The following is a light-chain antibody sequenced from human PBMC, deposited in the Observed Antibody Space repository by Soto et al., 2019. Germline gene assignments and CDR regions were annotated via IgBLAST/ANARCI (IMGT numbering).Light chain of an antibody. Sequence: DIQMTQSPSTLSASVGDRVTITCRASQSISSWLAWYQQKPGKAPKLLIYKASSLESGVPSRFSGSGSGTEFTLTIRILQPDDFATYYCQQYNSYSGTFGQGTKVQIK. CDR1: QSISSW. CDR3: QQYNSYSGT. CDR2: KAS. V-gene: IGKV1-5*03. J-gene: IGKJ1*01.